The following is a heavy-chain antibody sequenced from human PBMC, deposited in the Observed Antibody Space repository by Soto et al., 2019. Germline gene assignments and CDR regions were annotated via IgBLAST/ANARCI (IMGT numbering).Heavy chain of an antibody. CDR3: ARDLRDGYNYGDYFDY. D-gene: IGHD5-12*01. V-gene: IGHV1-2*02. CDR2: INPNSGGT. J-gene: IGHJ4*02. Sequence: SVKVSCKAPVYTFTGYYIHLVRQAPGQGLEWMGWINPNSGGTNYAQKFQGRVTMTSDTSISTDYMELSRMRSDDTAVYYCARDLRDGYNYGDYFDYWGQGTLVTVSS. CDR1: VYTFTGYY.